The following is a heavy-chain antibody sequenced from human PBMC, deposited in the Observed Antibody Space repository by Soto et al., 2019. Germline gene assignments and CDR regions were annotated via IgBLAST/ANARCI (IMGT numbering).Heavy chain of an antibody. D-gene: IGHD1-26*01. CDR1: GGSVSSGSYY. J-gene: IGHJ4*02. V-gene: IGHV4-61*03. CDR3: ARDGIDGTVFDY. CDR2: ISSRRTT. Sequence: PSETLSLTCTVSGGSVSSGSYYWTWIRQPPGKGLEWLGYISSRRTTYYNPSLKGRVAISVDTSKNHLSLRLRSVTPDDTAVYFCARDGIDGTVFDYWGQGILVTVSS.